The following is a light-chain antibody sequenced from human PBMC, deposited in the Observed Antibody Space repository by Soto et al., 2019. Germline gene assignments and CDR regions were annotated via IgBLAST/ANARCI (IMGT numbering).Light chain of an antibody. Sequence: QSVLTQPASVSGSPGQSITIPCTGSSNDIGDYNYVSWYQQHPGKAPQLLIFEVYNRPAGVSNRFSGSKSGNTASPTISGLQPGDEGDYYCVSYTTSTSYVFGTGTKVTVL. J-gene: IGLJ1*01. CDR2: EVY. CDR3: VSYTTSTSYV. CDR1: SNDIGDYNY. V-gene: IGLV2-14*01.